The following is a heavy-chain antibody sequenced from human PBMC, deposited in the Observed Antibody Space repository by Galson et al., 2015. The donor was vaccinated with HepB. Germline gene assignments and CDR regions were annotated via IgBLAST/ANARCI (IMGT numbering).Heavy chain of an antibody. V-gene: IGHV6-1*01. D-gene: IGHD3-3*01. CDR2: TYYGSKWYN. Sequence: CAISGDSVSSNSAAWNWIRQSPSRGLEWLGRTYYGSKWYNDYAVSVKSRITINPDTSKNQFSLQLNSVTPEDTAVYYCAREGGSLRFLEWLLDAFDIWGQGTMVTVSS. CDR3: AREGGSLRFLEWLLDAFDI. J-gene: IGHJ3*02. CDR1: GDSVSSNSAA.